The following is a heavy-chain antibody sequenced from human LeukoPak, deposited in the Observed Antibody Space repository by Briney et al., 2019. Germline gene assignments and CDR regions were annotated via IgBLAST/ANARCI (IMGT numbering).Heavy chain of an antibody. D-gene: IGHD2-2*01. CDR1: GFTFSSYS. CDR2: ISSSSSTI. Sequence: PGGSLRLSCAASGFTFSSYSMSWVRKAPGKGLDWVSSISSSSSTIYYADSVKGRFTISRDNAKNSLYLQMNSLRAEDTALYYCARGDCTTTSCYLFDYWGQGTLVTVSS. V-gene: IGHV3-21*01. J-gene: IGHJ4*02. CDR3: ARGDCTTTSCYLFDY.